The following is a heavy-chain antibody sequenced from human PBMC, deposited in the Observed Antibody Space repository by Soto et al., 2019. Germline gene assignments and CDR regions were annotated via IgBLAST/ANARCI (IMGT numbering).Heavy chain of an antibody. V-gene: IGHV4-31*03. CDR1: GASISIGGYY. CDR3: ARDRDCRGGSCYRNDAFEI. CDR2: IYNRERT. J-gene: IGHJ3*02. D-gene: IGHD2-15*01. Sequence: QVQLQESGPGLVKPSRTLSLTCTVSGASISIGGYYWTWIRHQPGKGLEWIGNIYNRERTYYNPSLKSRVTISLDTSQNLFSLKLSSVTAADTAVYYCARDRDCRGGSCYRNDAFEIWGQGTMVTVSS.